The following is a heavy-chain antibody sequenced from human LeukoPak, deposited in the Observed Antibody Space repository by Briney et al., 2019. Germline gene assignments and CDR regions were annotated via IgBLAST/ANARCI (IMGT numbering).Heavy chain of an antibody. CDR2: ISGSGGST. CDR1: GFTFSSYA. D-gene: IGHD3-10*01. J-gene: IGHJ4*02. CDR3: ATGLLLWFGELFGIDY. Sequence: GGSLRLSCAASGFTFSSYAMSWVRQAPGKGLEGVSAISGSGGSTYYADSVKGRFTISRDNSKHTLYLQMNSLRAEDTAVYYCATGLLLWFGELFGIDYWGQGTLVTVSS. V-gene: IGHV3-23*01.